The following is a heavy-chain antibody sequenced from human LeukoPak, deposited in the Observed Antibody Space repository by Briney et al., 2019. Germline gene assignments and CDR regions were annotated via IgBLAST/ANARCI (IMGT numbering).Heavy chain of an antibody. CDR2: ISSTGGTT. D-gene: IGHD6-19*01. Sequence: GGTLRLSCAASGITFSSYGMSWVRQAPGKGLEWVSSISSTGGTTYYADSVKGRFTISRDNAKNSLYLQMNSLRAEDTAVYYCARGGWTSAEYFQHWGQGTLVTVSS. J-gene: IGHJ1*01. CDR1: GITFSSYG. V-gene: IGHV3-48*04. CDR3: ARGGWTSAEYFQH.